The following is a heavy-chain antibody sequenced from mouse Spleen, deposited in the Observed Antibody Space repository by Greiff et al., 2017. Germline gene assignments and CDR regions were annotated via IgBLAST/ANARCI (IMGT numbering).Heavy chain of an antibody. Sequence: VQLKESGPVLVKPGASVKMSCKASGYTFTDYYMNWVKQSHGKSLEWIGVINPYNGGTSYNQKFKGKATLTVDKSSSTAYMELNSLTSEDSAVYYCASEYYDGRGYWGQGTTLTVSS. CDR1: GYTFTDYY. V-gene: IGHV1-19*01. D-gene: IGHD2-1*01. CDR2: INPYNGGT. J-gene: IGHJ2*01. CDR3: ASEYYDGRGY.